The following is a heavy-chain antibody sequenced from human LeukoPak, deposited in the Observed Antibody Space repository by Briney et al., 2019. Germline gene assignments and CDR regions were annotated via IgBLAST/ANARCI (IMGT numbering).Heavy chain of an antibody. D-gene: IGHD5-18*01. Sequence: SQTLSLTCAVSGCSINRGGYSWIWIRQPPGKGLEWMGYIYHSGSTYYNPSLKSRVTMSVDRSKNHFSLKLNSVTAADTAVYYCARGYGTFDLWGQGILVTVSP. CDR2: IYHSGST. J-gene: IGHJ4*02. CDR3: ARGYGTFDL. V-gene: IGHV4-30-2*01. CDR1: GCSINRGGYS.